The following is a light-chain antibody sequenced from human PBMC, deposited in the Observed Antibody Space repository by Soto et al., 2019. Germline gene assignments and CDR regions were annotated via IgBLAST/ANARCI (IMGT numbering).Light chain of an antibody. CDR1: QSVSSSY. J-gene: IGKJ2*02. CDR2: GAS. Sequence: EIVLTQSPGTLSLSPGERATLSCRASQSVSSSYLAWYQQKLGQAPRLLIYGASSRATDIPDRFCGSGSGTDFTLTISRLEPEDFAVYYCQQYGSSPSTFGQGTKLEIK. V-gene: IGKV3-20*01. CDR3: QQYGSSPST.